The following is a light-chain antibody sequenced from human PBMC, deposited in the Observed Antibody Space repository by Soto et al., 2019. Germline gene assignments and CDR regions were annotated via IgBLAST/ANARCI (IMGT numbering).Light chain of an antibody. CDR1: RSNIGAGYD. CDR3: QSYDSSLIYV. CDR2: GNS. V-gene: IGLV1-40*01. J-gene: IGLJ1*01. Sequence: QSVLTQPPSVSGAPGQRVTISCTGSRSNIGAGYDVHWYQQLPGTAPKLLSYGNSNRPSGVPDRFSGSKSGTSASLAITGLQAEDEADYYCQSYDSSLIYVFGTGTKLTVL.